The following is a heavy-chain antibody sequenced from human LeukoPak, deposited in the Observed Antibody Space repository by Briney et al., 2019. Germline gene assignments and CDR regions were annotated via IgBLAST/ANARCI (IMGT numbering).Heavy chain of an antibody. J-gene: IGHJ5*02. V-gene: IGHV4-34*01. D-gene: IGHD5-18*01. CDR1: GGSFSGYY. CDR3: ARHSDTAMVYNWFDP. CDR2: INHSGST. Sequence: PSETLSLTCAVYGGSFSGYYWSWIRQPPGKGLEWIGEINHSGSTNYNPSLKSRVTISVDTSKNQFSLKLSSVTAADTAVYYCARHSDTAMVYNWFDPWGQGTLVTVSS.